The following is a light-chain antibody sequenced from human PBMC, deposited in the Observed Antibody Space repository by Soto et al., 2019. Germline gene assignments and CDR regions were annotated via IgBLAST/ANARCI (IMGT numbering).Light chain of an antibody. CDR3: QQHYSTPET. J-gene: IGKJ1*01. CDR2: WAS. Sequence: DIVMTQSPDSLAVSLGESATINCKSSQSVLYSSNNENYLAWYQQKPGQPPKLLIYWASTRESGVPDRFSGSGSGTDFTLTISSLQAEDVAVYYCQQHYSTPETFXQGTKVDIK. V-gene: IGKV4-1*01. CDR1: QSVLYSSNNENY.